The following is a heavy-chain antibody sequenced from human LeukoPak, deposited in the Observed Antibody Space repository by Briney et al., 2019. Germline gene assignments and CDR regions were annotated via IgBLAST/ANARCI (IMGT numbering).Heavy chain of an antibody. Sequence: SETLSLTCAVSGYSISSGYYWGWIRQPPGKGLEWIGSIYHSGSTYYNPSLKSRVTISVDTSKNQFSLKLSSVTAADTAVYYCARRYDSGSGYYTFDYWGQGTLVTVSS. J-gene: IGHJ4*02. CDR3: ARRYDSGSGYYTFDY. CDR1: GYSISSGYY. CDR2: IYHSGST. V-gene: IGHV4-38-2*01. D-gene: IGHD3-22*01.